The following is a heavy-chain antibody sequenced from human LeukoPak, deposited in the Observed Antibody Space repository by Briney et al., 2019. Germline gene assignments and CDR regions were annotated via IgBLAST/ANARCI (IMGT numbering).Heavy chain of an antibody. CDR2: IYYSGST. J-gene: IGHJ4*02. Sequence: SESLSLACTVSVGSIRSYYWSGSRQPPGRGLEWIGYIYYSGSTNYNPSLKSRVTISVDTSKNQFSLKLSSVTAADTAVYYCARGRSKITIFGVVLIWGFDYWGQGSLVTVSS. V-gene: IGHV4-59*01. CDR1: VGSIRSYY. D-gene: IGHD3-3*01. CDR3: ARGRSKITIFGVVLIWGFDY.